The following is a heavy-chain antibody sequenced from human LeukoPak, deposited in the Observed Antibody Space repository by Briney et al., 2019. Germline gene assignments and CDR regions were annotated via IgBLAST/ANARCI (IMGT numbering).Heavy chain of an antibody. CDR3: AKTGYYYDSSGYSPFDY. CDR2: ISWNSGSI. D-gene: IGHD3-22*01. V-gene: IGHV3-9*01. CDR1: GFTFDDYA. J-gene: IGHJ4*02. Sequence: GGSLRLSCGASGFTFDDYAMHWVRQAPGKGLEGVSGISWNSGSIGYADSVKGRFTISRDNAKNSLYLQMNSLRAEDTALYYCAKTGYYYDSSGYSPFDYWGQGTLVTVSS.